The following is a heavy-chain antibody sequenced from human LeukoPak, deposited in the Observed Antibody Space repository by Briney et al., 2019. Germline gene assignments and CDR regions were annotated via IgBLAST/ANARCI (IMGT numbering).Heavy chain of an antibody. CDR3: AKQRAGNSWSPDY. CDR1: GFIFSNYG. CDR2: ISYDDSSK. J-gene: IGHJ4*02. V-gene: IGHV3-30*18. Sequence: GGSLRLSCAASGFIFSNYGMHWVRQAPGKGLEWVAVISYDDSSKYYADSVKGRFTISRDNSKNTLYLQMSNLRPEDTAVYYCAKQRAGNSWSPDYWGQGTLVTVSS. D-gene: IGHD6-13*01.